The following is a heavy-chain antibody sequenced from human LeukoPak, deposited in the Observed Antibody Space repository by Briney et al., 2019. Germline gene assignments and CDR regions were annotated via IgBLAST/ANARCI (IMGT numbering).Heavy chain of an antibody. Sequence: ASVKVSCKASGYTFTDYYMHWVRQAPGQGLEWMGWINPNSGGTNYAQKFQGRVTMTRDTSISTAYMELSRLRSDDTAVYYCARDWDNWNDFDYWGQGTLVTVSS. CDR1: GYTFTDYY. CDR2: INPNSGGT. CDR3: ARDWDNWNDFDY. D-gene: IGHD1-1*01. V-gene: IGHV1-2*02. J-gene: IGHJ4*02.